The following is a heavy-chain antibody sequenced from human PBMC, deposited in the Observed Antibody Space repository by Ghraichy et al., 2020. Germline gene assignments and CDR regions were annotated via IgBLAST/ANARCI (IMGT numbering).Heavy chain of an antibody. CDR3: ANCHVPAAKSSIMDV. CDR1: GFTFSTYG. J-gene: IGHJ6*02. D-gene: IGHD2-2*01. Sequence: GGSLRLSCAASGFTFSTYGMHWVRQAPGKGLEWVAVISYDGSNQYYADSVKGRFTISRDNSKDTLYLQMNSLRAEDTGVYYCANCHVPAAKSSIMDVWGQGTTVTVSS. CDR2: ISYDGSNQ. V-gene: IGHV3-30*18.